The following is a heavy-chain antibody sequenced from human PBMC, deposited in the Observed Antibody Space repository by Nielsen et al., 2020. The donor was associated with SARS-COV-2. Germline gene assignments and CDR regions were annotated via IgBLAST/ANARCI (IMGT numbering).Heavy chain of an antibody. V-gene: IGHV4-59*01. J-gene: IGHJ6*02. CDR1: GGSISSYY. CDR3: ARDEIFDLYGVDV. CDR2: ISNSGST. D-gene: IGHD3-3*01. Sequence: SETLSLTCTVSGGSISSYYWSWIRQPPGKGLEWIGYISNSGSTNYNPSLKSRVTISLDTSKNQFSLKVRSVTAADTAMYYCARDEIFDLYGVDVWGQGTTVIVSS.